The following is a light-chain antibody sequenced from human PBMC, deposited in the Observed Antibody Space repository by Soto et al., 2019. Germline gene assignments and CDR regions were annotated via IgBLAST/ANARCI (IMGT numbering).Light chain of an antibody. J-gene: IGKJ3*01. CDR2: GAS. Sequence: EIVLTQSPGTLSLSPGERATLSCRASQSVSSSYLAWYQQKPGQAPRLLIYGASSTATGIPDRFSGSGSGTDFTLTISRLEPEDFAVYYCQQYGSSLIRFVPGTNVDIK. CDR3: QQYGSSLIR. V-gene: IGKV3-20*01. CDR1: QSVSSSY.